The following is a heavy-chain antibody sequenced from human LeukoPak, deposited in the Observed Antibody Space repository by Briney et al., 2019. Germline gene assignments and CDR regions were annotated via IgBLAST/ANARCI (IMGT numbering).Heavy chain of an antibody. CDR1: GYTFTGYY. J-gene: IGHJ4*02. CDR3: ARGGVHARVLMVYAINYFDY. Sequence: ASVKVSCKASGYTFTGYYMHWVRQAPGQGLEWMGWINPNSGGTNYAQKFQGRVTMTRDTSISTAYMELSRLRSDDTAVYYCARGGVHARVLMVYAINYFDYWGQGTLVTVSS. D-gene: IGHD2-8*01. CDR2: INPNSGGT. V-gene: IGHV1-2*02.